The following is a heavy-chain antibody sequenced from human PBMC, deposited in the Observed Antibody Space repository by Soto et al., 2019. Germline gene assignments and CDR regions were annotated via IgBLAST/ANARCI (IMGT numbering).Heavy chain of an antibody. CDR1: GFTLGDYA. V-gene: IGHV3-49*03. Sequence: PGGSLRISCTASGFTLGDYAMSWFRQALGKGLEWVGFIRSKAYGGTTEYAASVKGRFTISRDDSKSIAYLQMNSLKTEDTAVYYCTRANPCIADAGATPRIYSMDVRGQGTTVIDS. CDR2: IRSKAYGGTT. D-gene: IGHD6-13*01. CDR3: TRANPCIADAGATPRIYSMDV. J-gene: IGHJ6*02.